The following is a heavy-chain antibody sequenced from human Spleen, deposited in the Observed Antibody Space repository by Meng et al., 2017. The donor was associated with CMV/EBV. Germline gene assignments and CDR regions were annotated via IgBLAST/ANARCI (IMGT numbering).Heavy chain of an antibody. CDR1: GGSFDKYV. V-gene: IGHV1-69*10. Sequence: SVKVSCKASGGSFDKYVISWVRQAPGQGPEWMGGIIPSLGITDFAQKFQGRVTITADKPTSTVDMELSSLRSEDTAVYYCGNILGNCNRANCLDDAFENWGQGTMVTVSS. CDR2: IIPSLGIT. D-gene: IGHD2/OR15-2a*01. CDR3: GNILGNCNRANCLDDAFEN. J-gene: IGHJ3*02.